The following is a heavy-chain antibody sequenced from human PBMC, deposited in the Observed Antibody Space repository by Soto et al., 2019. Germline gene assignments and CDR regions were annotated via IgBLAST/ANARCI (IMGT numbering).Heavy chain of an antibody. CDR1: GYSFTSYW. D-gene: IGHD2-2*01. V-gene: IGHV5-51*01. CDR2: IYPGDSDT. J-gene: IGHJ5*02. CDR3: ARGYCTTTICDPWFDP. Sequence: PGESLKISCTGVGYSFTSYWIGWVRQMPGKGLEWMGIIYPGDSDTRYSPSFQGQVSISADKSITTAYLQWSSLKASDTAMYYCARGYCTTTICDPWFDPWGQGTRVTV.